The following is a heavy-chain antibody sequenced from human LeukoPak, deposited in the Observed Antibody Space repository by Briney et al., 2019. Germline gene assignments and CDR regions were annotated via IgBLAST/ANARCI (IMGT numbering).Heavy chain of an antibody. D-gene: IGHD3-9*01. CDR2: IYYSGSS. CDR1: GGSTISSF. Sequence: SETPSVSRTVSGGSTISSFWSFILQPPQKGLEWIGTIYYSGSSVFFASLKSRLTISVDTSKNQFSLDLASVTAADTSVYYCARVLRYYDTFYFDFWGQGSLVTVSS. CDR3: ARVLRYYDTFYFDF. V-gene: IGHV4-59*01. J-gene: IGHJ4*02.